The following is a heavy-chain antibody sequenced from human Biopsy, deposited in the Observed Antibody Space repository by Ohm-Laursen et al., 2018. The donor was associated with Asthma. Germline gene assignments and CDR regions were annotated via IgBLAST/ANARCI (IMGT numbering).Heavy chain of an antibody. V-gene: IGHV3-53*01. D-gene: IGHD6-19*01. CDR3: ARGDGSGWSHYYFDY. CDR2: IYSGGTS. CDR1: GFTVSRDH. Sequence: SLRLSCAASGFTVSRDHMFWVRQAPGKGLEWVSVIYSGGTSDTADSVRGRFTISRDFYKNTLYLQMDSLRAEDTAVYYCARGDGSGWSHYYFDYWGQGTLVTVSS. J-gene: IGHJ4*02.